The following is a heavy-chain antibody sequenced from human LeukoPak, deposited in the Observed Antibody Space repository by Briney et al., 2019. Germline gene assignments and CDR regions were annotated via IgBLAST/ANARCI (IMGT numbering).Heavy chain of an antibody. CDR1: GYSFTSYW. Sequence: GESLKISCQVSGYSFTSYWIGWVRQMPGKGLEWMGIIYPGDSDTRYSPSFQGQVTISADKSISTAYLQWSSLKASDTAMYYCARGTGDSSGYYLRPFDYWGQGTLVTVSS. CDR3: ARGTGDSSGYYLRPFDY. CDR2: IYPGDSDT. D-gene: IGHD3-22*01. V-gene: IGHV5-51*01. J-gene: IGHJ4*02.